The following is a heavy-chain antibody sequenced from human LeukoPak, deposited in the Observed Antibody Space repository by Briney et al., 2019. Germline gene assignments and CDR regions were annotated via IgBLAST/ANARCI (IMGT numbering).Heavy chain of an antibody. Sequence: GGSLRLSCAASGFTFSSYSMNWVRQAPGKGLEWVSSISSSSSYIYYADSVKGRFTISRDNAKNSLYLQMNSLRAEGTAVYYCARDPYYYGSGSPRHASFDIWGQGTMVTVSS. V-gene: IGHV3-21*01. J-gene: IGHJ3*02. CDR2: ISSSSSYI. CDR1: GFTFSSYS. CDR3: ARDPYYYGSGSPRHASFDI. D-gene: IGHD3-10*01.